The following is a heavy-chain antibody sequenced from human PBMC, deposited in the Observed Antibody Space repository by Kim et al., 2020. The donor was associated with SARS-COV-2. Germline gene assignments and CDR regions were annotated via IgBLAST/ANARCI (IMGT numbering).Heavy chain of an antibody. CDR3: ARGAHNSAWL. V-gene: IGHV6-1*01. D-gene: IGHD6-19*01. Sequence: SQTLSLTCAIPGDSVSSSSAAWHWIRQSPSRGLGWLGRTYYRSKWYNNYAVSVTSRITIIADTSKNQFSLQLNSVTPEDTAVYYCARGAHNSAWLWGQGTLVTVSS. CDR2: TYYRSKWYN. J-gene: IGHJ4*02. CDR1: GDSVSSSSAA.